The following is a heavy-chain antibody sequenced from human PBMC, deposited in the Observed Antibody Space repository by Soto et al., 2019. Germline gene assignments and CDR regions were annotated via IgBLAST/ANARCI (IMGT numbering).Heavy chain of an antibody. J-gene: IGHJ5*02. CDR1: GGTFSSYG. V-gene: IGHV1-69*01. CDR3: ARAAQTRYDWNDLGNWFDP. CDR2: IIPFFGTK. D-gene: IGHD1-1*01. Sequence: QVQLVQSGAEVKKPGSSVKVSCKASGGTFSSYGVSWVRQAPGHGLEWMGGIIPFFGTKNYAQKFQGRLPITGDESTSTAYMELNRLIPADTAVYFCARAAQTRYDWNDLGNWFDPWGQGTLVTVSS.